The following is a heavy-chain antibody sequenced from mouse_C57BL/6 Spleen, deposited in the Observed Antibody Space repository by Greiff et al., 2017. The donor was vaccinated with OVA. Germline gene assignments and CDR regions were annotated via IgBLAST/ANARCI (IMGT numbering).Heavy chain of an antibody. CDR3: TRAFPYYFDY. Sequence: EVKLMESGEGLVKPGGSLKLSCAASGFTFSSYAMSWVRQTPEKRLEWVAYISSGGDYIYYADTVKGRFTISRDNARNTLYLQMSSLKSEDTAMYYCTRAFPYYFDYWGQGTTLTVSS. J-gene: IGHJ2*01. CDR2: ISSGGDYI. V-gene: IGHV5-9-1*02. CDR1: GFTFSSYA.